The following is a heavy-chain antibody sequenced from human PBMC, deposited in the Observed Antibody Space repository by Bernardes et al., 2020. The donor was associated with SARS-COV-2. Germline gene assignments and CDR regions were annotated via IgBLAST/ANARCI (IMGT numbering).Heavy chain of an antibody. V-gene: IGHV4-59*01. Sequence: TLSLTSTVSGGSMRSYFWTWIRQPPGKGLEWIGHIYYTGGTNYNPSLNSRVTISVDTSKNQFSLKLTSVTAADTAVYYCARDTSLRHWGQGTLVTVSS. D-gene: IGHD3-9*01. CDR1: GGSMRSYF. J-gene: IGHJ4*02. CDR3: ARDTSLRH. CDR2: IYYTGGT.